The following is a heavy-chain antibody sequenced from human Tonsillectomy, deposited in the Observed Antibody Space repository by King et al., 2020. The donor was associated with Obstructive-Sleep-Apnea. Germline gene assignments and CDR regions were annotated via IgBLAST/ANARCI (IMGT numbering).Heavy chain of an antibody. D-gene: IGHD3-10*01. Sequence: ITLKESGPTLVKPTQTLTLTCTFSGFSLSTSGVGVGWIRQPPGKALEWLALIYWDDDKRYSPSLKSRLTITKDTSKNQVVLTMTNMDPVDTATYYCARLGTMVRRLQAFDIWGQGTMVTVSS. J-gene: IGHJ3*02. CDR3: ARLGTMVRRLQAFDI. CDR1: GFSLSTSGVG. V-gene: IGHV2-5*02. CDR2: IYWDDDK.